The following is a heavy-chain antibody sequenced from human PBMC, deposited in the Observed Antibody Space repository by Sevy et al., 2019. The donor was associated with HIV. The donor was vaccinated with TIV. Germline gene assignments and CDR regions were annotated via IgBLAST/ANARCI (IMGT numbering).Heavy chain of an antibody. CDR2: INTNTGNP. D-gene: IGHD3-22*01. V-gene: IGHV7-4-1*02. CDR1: GYTFTSYA. Sequence: ASVKVSCKASGYTFTSYAMNWVRQAPGQGLEWMGWINTNTGNPTYAQAFTGRFVFSLDTSVSTAYLQISSLKAEDTAVYYCARESADYYYSSGYVSGMDVWGQGTTVTVSS. J-gene: IGHJ6*02. CDR3: ARESADYYYSSGYVSGMDV.